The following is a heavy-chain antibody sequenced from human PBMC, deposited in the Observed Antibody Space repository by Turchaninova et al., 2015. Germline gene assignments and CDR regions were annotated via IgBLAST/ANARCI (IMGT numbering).Heavy chain of an antibody. Sequence: QVQLQQSGAGLVKPSQTLPVTCPISGASVSSNSAAWNWIRQSPSRGLEWLGRTYYRSKWYNDYAESVKSRIIINSDTSKNQFSLQLNSVTPEDTAVYYCARGNSWPLDYWGQGTLVNVSS. D-gene: IGHD6-13*01. CDR1: GASVSSNSAA. CDR2: TYYRSKWYN. CDR3: ARGNSWPLDY. V-gene: IGHV6-1*01. J-gene: IGHJ4*02.